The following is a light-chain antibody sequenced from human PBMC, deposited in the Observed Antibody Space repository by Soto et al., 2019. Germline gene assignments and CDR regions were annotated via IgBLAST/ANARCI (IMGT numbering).Light chain of an antibody. J-gene: IGKJ4*01. CDR1: QNVYNNY. Sequence: EIVLTQSPGTLSLSPGERVTLSCRASQNVYNNYLAWYQQRPGQAPRSLIYGASSRATGIPDRFSGSGSGTDFTLSISRLEPEDSAVYYCQQYRSSLTFGGGTKVEI. V-gene: IGKV3-20*01. CDR2: GAS. CDR3: QQYRSSLT.